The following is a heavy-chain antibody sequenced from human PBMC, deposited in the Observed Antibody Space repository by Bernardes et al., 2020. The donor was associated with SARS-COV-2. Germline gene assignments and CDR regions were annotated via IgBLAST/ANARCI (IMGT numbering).Heavy chain of an antibody. D-gene: IGHD1-26*01. Sequence: GGSLRLSCAASGFTFNIYGLHWVRPAPGKGLEWVAFITFDGINKYYADSVKGRFTSSRDTSRNTLFLQMSSLAADDTAMYYCARDGSHRDIDYWGRGTLVTVSS. V-gene: IGHV3-30*02. J-gene: IGHJ4*02. CDR2: ITFDGINK. CDR1: GFTFNIYG. CDR3: ARDGSHRDIDY.